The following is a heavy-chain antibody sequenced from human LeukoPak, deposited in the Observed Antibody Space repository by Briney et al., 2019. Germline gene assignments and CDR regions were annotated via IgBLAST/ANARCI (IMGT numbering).Heavy chain of an antibody. Sequence: ASVKVSCKASGYTFTGYYMHWVRQAPGQGLEWMGWINPNSGGTNYAQKFQGRVTMTRDTSISTAYMELSRLRSDDTAVYYCARDFPIAAAGDDYWGQGTLVTVSS. CDR1: GYTFTGYY. J-gene: IGHJ4*02. CDR2: INPNSGGT. CDR3: ARDFPIAAAGDDY. V-gene: IGHV1-2*02. D-gene: IGHD6-13*01.